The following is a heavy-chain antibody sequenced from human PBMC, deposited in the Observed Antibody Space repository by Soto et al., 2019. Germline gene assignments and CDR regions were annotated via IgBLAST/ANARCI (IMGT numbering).Heavy chain of an antibody. CDR2: IYPGDTET. D-gene: IGHD3-10*01. J-gene: IGHJ4*02. CDR1: GYSFTTYW. Sequence: PGESLKISCKGSGYSFTTYWIDWVRQMPGKGLEWMGSIYPGDTETRYSPSFQGRVTMSADKSISTAYLQWSSPKASDTAMYYCARPGGFGESHALDYWGQGTLVTVSS. CDR3: ARPGGFGESHALDY. V-gene: IGHV5-51*01.